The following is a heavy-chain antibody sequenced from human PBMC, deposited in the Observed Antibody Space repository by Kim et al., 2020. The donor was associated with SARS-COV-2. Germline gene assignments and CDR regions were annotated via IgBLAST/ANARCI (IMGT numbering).Heavy chain of an antibody. CDR1: GFTFSSYS. Sequence: GGSLRLSCAASGFTFSSYSMNWVRKAPGKGLEWVSSISSSSSYIYYADSVKGRFTISRDNAKNSLYLQMNSLRAEDTAVYYCARDPPPVAGTGNGMDVWGQGTTVTVSS. D-gene: IGHD6-19*01. CDR2: ISSSSSYI. CDR3: ARDPPPVAGTGNGMDV. V-gene: IGHV3-21*01. J-gene: IGHJ6*02.